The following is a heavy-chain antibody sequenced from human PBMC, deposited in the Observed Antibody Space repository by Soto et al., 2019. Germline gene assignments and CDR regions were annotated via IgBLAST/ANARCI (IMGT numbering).Heavy chain of an antibody. CDR2: ISAYNGNT. D-gene: IGHD3-9*01. V-gene: IGHV1-18*01. CDR3: ARPQNDILTDSYTNYFDP. CDR1: GFTFSNYG. J-gene: IGHJ5*02. Sequence: QVQLVQSGAEVKKPGASVKVSCKASGFTFSNYGITWLRQVRGQGLEWMGWISAYNGNTVHAQEYQGRLTMTTDTSTSTAYMELRSLRPDDTAVYYCARPQNDILTDSYTNYFDPWGQGTLVTVSS.